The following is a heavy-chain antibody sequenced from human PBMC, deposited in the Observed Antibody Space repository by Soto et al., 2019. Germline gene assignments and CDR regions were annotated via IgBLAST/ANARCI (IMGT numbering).Heavy chain of an antibody. J-gene: IGHJ3*02. CDR2: IYYSGST. CDR1: GGSISSSSYY. V-gene: IGHV4-39*01. D-gene: IGHD5-12*01. CDR3: ASYYSGYDWDLDAFDI. Sequence: PSETLSLTCTVSGGSISSSSYYWGWIRQPPGKGLEWIGSIYYSGSTYYNPSLKSRVTISVDTSKNQFSLKLSSVTAADTAVYYCASYYSGYDWDLDAFDIWGQGTMVTVSS.